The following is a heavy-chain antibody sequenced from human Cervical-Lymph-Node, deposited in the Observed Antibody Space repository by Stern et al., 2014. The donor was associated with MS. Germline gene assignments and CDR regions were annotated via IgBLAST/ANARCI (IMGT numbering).Heavy chain of an antibody. V-gene: IGHV3-7*01. D-gene: IGHD2/OR15-2a*01. CDR1: GFSFGTSW. J-gene: IGHJ4*02. Sequence: QLVQSGGGLVQPGGSLRLSCVASGFSFGTSWMSWVRQPPGRGLEWVANIRQDGYDKFYVDSVKGRFTISRDNARNSLYLQMNSLTVADTAVYYCARDRRAFLDYWGQGTHVAVSS. CDR2: IRQDGYDK. CDR3: ARDRRAFLDY.